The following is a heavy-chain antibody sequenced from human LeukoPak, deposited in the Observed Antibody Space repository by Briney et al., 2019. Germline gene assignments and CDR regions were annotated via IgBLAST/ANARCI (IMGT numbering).Heavy chain of an antibody. J-gene: IGHJ6*03. Sequence: PSETLSLTSTVSGGSMSGHWWSWVRQSPGKGLEWIAHIYHTGLTYFNPSLQSRVTISVDTSKKQFSLTLSSVTAADAAVYFCAKYMTVSTSRHYMDVWGKGTTVAVSS. V-gene: IGHV4-59*11. D-gene: IGHD2-2*01. CDR3: AKYMTVSTSRHYMDV. CDR2: IYHTGLT. CDR1: GGSMSGHW.